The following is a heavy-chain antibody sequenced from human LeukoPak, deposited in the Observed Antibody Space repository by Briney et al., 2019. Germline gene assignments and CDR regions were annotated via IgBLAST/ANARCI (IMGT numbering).Heavy chain of an antibody. J-gene: IGHJ4*02. CDR2: IRGSGGTT. CDR3: ATWSSVVVPAAKAVDY. Sequence: PGGSLTLSCAASGFTFSSYAMSWVRPPPGKGLEWVSAIRGSGGTTYHAATVKGRYTFSRENSKTTLYLQMNSLRAEDTVVYYCATWSSVVVPAAKAVDYWGQGTLVTVSS. V-gene: IGHV3-23*01. D-gene: IGHD2-2*01. CDR1: GFTFSSYA.